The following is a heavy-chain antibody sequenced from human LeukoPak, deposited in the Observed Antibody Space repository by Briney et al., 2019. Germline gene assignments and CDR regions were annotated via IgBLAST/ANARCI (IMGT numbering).Heavy chain of an antibody. Sequence: PSETLSLTCIVSGGSISSYYWSWIRQPPGKGLEWIGYIYYSGSTNYNPSLKSRVTISVDTSKNQFSLKLSSVTAADTAVYYCVCRDGYNLVDYWGQGTLVTVSS. V-gene: IGHV4-59*01. CDR2: IYYSGST. CDR3: VCRDGYNLVDY. J-gene: IGHJ4*02. CDR1: GGSISSYY. D-gene: IGHD5-24*01.